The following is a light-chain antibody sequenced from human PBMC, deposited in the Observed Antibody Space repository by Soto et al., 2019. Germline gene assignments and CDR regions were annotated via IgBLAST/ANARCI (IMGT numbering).Light chain of an antibody. V-gene: IGLV2-14*01. CDR3: SSLTGSTPLYV. CDR1: SGDVGGYNY. CDR2: EVR. J-gene: IGLJ1*01. Sequence: QSVLTQPASLSGSPGQSITISCTVTSGDVGGYNYVSWYQQHPGKAPKLMIYEVRNRPSGVSNRFSGSKSGNTASLTTSGLQAEDEADYYCSSLTGSTPLYVFGTGTKITVL.